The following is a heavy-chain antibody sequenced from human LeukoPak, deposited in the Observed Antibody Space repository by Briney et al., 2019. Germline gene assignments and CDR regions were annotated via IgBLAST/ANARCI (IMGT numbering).Heavy chain of an antibody. V-gene: IGHV3-23*01. J-gene: IGHJ5*02. D-gene: IGHD3-10*01. CDR3: AKIRSAVRVNWFDP. CDR1: GFTFSSYA. Sequence: GASLGHSCSASGFTFSSYAMSWVRQAPGKGLEWVSAISGSGGSTYYADSVKGRFTISRDNSKNTLYLQMNSLRAEDTAVYYCAKIRSAVRVNWFDPWGQGTLVTVSS. CDR2: ISGSGGST.